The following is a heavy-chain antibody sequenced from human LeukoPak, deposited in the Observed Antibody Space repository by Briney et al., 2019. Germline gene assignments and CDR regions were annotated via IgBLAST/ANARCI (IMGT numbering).Heavy chain of an antibody. J-gene: IGHJ5*02. D-gene: IGHD2-2*01. CDR3: AKDLSTRTWFDH. V-gene: IGHV3-30*04. CDR1: GFTFSSYA. CDR2: ISDDGSNK. Sequence: PGGSLRLSCAASGFTFSSYAMHWVRQAPGKGLEWVAVISDDGSNKYYADSVKGRFTISRDNSKNTLYLQMNSLRAEDTAVYYCAKDLSTRTWFDHWGQGTLVTVSS.